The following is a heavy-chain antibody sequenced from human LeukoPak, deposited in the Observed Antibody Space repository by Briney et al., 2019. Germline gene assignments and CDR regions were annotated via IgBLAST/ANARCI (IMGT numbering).Heavy chain of an antibody. CDR1: GGSFSGYY. Sequence: SETLSLTCAVYGGSFSGYYWSWIRQPPGKGLEWIGEINHSGSTNYNPSLKSRVTISVDTSKNQFSLKLSSVTAADTAVYYCARGPGTMMVVTHPPFDIWGQGTMVTVSS. D-gene: IGHD3-22*01. CDR2: INHSGST. V-gene: IGHV4-34*01. CDR3: ARGPGTMMVVTHPPFDI. J-gene: IGHJ3*02.